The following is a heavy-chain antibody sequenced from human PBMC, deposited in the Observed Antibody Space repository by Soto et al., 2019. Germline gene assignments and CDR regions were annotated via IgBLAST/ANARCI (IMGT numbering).Heavy chain of an antibody. Sequence: PGGSLRLSCAASGFTFNSYSMNWVRQAPGKGLEWISYISSSSSTIYYKDSVKGRFTISRNNAKNSLYLQMNSLRDEDTAVYYCARDLYYYGSGSGYFDYWGQGTLVTVSS. V-gene: IGHV3-48*02. J-gene: IGHJ4*02. CDR3: ARDLYYYGSGSGYFDY. CDR1: GFTFNSYS. D-gene: IGHD3-10*01. CDR2: ISSSSSTI.